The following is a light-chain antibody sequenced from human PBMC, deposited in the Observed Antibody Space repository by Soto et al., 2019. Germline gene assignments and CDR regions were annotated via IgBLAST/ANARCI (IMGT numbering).Light chain of an antibody. CDR3: ISYKTDDTFV. Sequence: QSALTQPASVSGSPGQSITISCTGTSSDIGAYNYVSWYQHHPGKAPKFMMYEVSYRPSGVSDRFSGSKSGNTASLTISGLQAEDEADYYCISYKTDDTFVFGTGTKLTVL. V-gene: IGLV2-14*01. J-gene: IGLJ1*01. CDR1: SSDIGAYNY. CDR2: EVS.